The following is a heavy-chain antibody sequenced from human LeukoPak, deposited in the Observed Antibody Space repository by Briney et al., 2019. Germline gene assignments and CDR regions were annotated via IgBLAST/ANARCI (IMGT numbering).Heavy chain of an antibody. D-gene: IGHD6-19*01. CDR2: ISYDGSNK. J-gene: IGHJ4*02. CDR3: ATQRPYSSGRYGGVFDY. V-gene: IGHV3-30*03. Sequence: GGSLRLSCAASGFTFSSYGMHWVRQAPGKGLEWVAVISYDGSNKYYADSVKGRFTISRDNSKNTLYLQMNSLRAEDTAVYYCATQRPYSSGRYGGVFDYWGQGTLVTVSS. CDR1: GFTFSSYG.